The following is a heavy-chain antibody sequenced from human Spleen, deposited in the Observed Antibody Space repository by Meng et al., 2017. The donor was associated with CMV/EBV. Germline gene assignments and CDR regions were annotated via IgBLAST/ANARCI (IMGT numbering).Heavy chain of an antibody. CDR2: ISAYNGNT. V-gene: IGHV1-18*01. J-gene: IGHJ6*02. D-gene: IGHD3-3*01. CDR1: GYTFTSYG. CDR3: ARDFFRAQGPYYYYYGMDV. Sequence: ASVKVSCKASGYTFTSYGISWVRQAPGQGLEWMGWISAYNGNTNYAQKLQGRVTMTTDTSTSTAYMELRSLRSDDTAVYYCARDFFRAQGPYYYYYGMDVWGQGTTVTVSS.